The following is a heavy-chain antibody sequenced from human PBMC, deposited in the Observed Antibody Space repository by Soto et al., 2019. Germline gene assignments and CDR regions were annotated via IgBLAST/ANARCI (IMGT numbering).Heavy chain of an antibody. J-gene: IGHJ6*02. CDR2: FYRNGADT. V-gene: IGHV3-64D*06. Sequence: SGGSLRLSCSASGLKFKDYTIHWVRQTPTKRLECVSGFYRNGADTFYAESVKGRFSVSRDNSGNTLFLQMSSLRPEDTAVYYCAGEPQVAAPLYGMDVWGQGTAVTVS. D-gene: IGHD2-15*01. CDR1: GLKFKDYT. CDR3: AGEPQVAAPLYGMDV.